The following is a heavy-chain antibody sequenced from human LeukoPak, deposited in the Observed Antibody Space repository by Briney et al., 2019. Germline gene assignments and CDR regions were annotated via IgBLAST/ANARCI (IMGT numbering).Heavy chain of an antibody. Sequence: ASVKVSCKASGYTFTSYGIGWVRQAPGQGLEWMGWISAYNGNTNYAQKLQGRVTMTTDTSTSTAYMELRSLRSDDTAVYYCARALYSSSWYFPFDYWGQGTLVTVSS. J-gene: IGHJ4*02. D-gene: IGHD6-13*01. CDR3: ARALYSSSWYFPFDY. CDR2: ISAYNGNT. CDR1: GYTFTSYG. V-gene: IGHV1-18*01.